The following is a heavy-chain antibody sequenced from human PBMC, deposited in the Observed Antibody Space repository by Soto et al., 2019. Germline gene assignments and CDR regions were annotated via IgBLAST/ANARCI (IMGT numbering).Heavy chain of an antibody. Sequence: DVQLVESGGGLIQPGGSLRLSCAASGFTVSSNFMSWVRRGPGKGLEWVSTIYRSESTYYTDSVKGRFTISRDNSNNTLYLQINSLRAEDTAVYYCARYYEYSGGTSGGMDVWGQATTVTFSS. D-gene: IGHD1-26*01. CDR1: GFTVSSNF. V-gene: IGHV3-53*01. J-gene: IGHJ6*01. CDR2: IYRSEST. CDR3: ARYYEYSGGTSGGMDV.